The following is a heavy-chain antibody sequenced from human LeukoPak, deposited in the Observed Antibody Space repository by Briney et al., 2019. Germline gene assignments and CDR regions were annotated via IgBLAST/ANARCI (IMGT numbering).Heavy chain of an antibody. V-gene: IGHV3-23*01. CDR3: ARASGWYRETFDY. J-gene: IGHJ4*02. Sequence: GGCLRLSCAASGFTFSSYAMSRVRQAPGKGLEWGSAISGSGGSTYYADSVKGRFTISRDNSKNTLYLQMNSLRAEDTAVYYCARASGWYRETFDYWGQGTLVTVSS. CDR1: GFTFSSYA. D-gene: IGHD6-19*01. CDR2: ISGSGGST.